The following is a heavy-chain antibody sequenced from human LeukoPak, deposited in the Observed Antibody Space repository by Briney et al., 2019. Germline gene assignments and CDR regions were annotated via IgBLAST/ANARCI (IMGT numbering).Heavy chain of an antibody. CDR3: ARGRDGYTFGY. D-gene: IGHD5-24*01. J-gene: IGHJ4*02. CDR1: GGSINTYY. CDR2: IYYSGST. V-gene: IGHV4-59*01. Sequence: SETLSLTCTVSGGSINTYYWSWIRQPPRKGLEWIGYIYYSGSTNYNPSLKSRVTISVDTSKNQFSLKLSSVTPADTAVYYCARGRDGYTFGYWGQGTLVTVSS.